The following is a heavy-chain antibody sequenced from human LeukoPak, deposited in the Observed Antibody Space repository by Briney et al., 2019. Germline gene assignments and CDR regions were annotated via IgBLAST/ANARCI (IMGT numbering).Heavy chain of an antibody. Sequence: GGSLRLSCAASGFTFSSYWMSWVRQAPGKGLEWVANIKKDGSEKYYVDSVKGRFTISRDNAKTSLYLQMNSLRAEDTAVYYCARRATTERGHSYGLDFWGLGTLVTVSS. CDR1: GFTFSSYW. J-gene: IGHJ4*02. V-gene: IGHV3-7*01. CDR3: ARRATTERGHSYGLDF. D-gene: IGHD5-18*01. CDR2: IKKDGSEK.